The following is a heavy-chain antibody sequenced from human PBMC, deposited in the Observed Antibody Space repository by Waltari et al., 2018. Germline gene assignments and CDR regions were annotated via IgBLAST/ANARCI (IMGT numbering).Heavy chain of an antibody. J-gene: IGHJ4*02. CDR3: ARGATLWFGELQDY. V-gene: IGHV1-8*01. CDR2: MNPNNGNT. CDR1: GYTFTSYN. D-gene: IGHD3-10*01. Sequence: QVQLVQSGAEVKKPGASVKVSCKASGYTFTSYNINWVRQATGQGLEWMGWMNPNNGNTGYAQKFKGRVTMTRNTSISTAYMELSSLISEDTAVYYCARGATLWFGELQDYWGQGTLVTVSS.